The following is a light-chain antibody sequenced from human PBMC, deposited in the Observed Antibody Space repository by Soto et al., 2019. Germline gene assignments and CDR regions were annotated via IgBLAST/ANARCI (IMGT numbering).Light chain of an antibody. CDR3: CSYAGSSTSI. Sequence: QSVLTQPASVSGSPGQSLTISCTGTSSYVGSYNLVSWYQQHPGKAPKLMIYEGSKRPSGVSNRFSGSKSGNTASLTISGLQAEDEADYYCCSYAGSSTSIFGTGTKVTVL. CDR2: EGS. CDR1: SSYVGSYNL. J-gene: IGLJ1*01. V-gene: IGLV2-23*01.